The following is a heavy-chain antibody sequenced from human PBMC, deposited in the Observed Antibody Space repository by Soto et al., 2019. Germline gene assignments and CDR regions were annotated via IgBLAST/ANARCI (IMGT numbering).Heavy chain of an antibody. CDR2: VNPNSGGT. Sequence: ASVKVSCKASGYRFTSYGIAWVRQAPGQGLEWMGWVNPNSGGTNYAQKLQGWVTMTRDTSISTAYMELSRLRSDDTAVYYCVTSRVSIAVAGETEYYFDYWGQGTLVTVSS. CDR1: GYRFTSYG. D-gene: IGHD6-19*01. CDR3: VTSRVSIAVAGETEYYFDY. J-gene: IGHJ4*02. V-gene: IGHV1-2*04.